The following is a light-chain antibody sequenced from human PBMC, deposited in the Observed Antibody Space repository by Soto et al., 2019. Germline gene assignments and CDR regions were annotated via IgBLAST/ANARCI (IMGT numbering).Light chain of an antibody. J-gene: IGKJ1*01. CDR1: QNIKNW. CDR2: TAS. V-gene: IGKV1-5*03. CDR3: QQYNSYSRGT. Sequence: DIQMTQSPSTLSASVGDRGTIACRASQNIKNWLAWYQQKTGKVPKLLLYTASSLESGVPSRVSGSGSGTEFTLTISSLQPDDFATYYCQQYNSYSRGTFGQGTKVEIK.